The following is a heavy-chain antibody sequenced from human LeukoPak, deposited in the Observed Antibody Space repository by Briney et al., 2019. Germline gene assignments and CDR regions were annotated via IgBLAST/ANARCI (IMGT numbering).Heavy chain of an antibody. D-gene: IGHD3-10*01. CDR3: ARDLISTMVRGARADYYYGMDV. CDR1: GYTFTGYY. Sequence: ASVKVSCKAPGYTFTGYYMHWVRQAPGQGLEWMGWINPNSGGTNYAQKFQGRVTMTRDTSISTAYMELSRLRSDDTAVYYCARDLISTMVRGARADYYYGMDVWGQGTTVTVSS. CDR2: INPNSGGT. J-gene: IGHJ6*02. V-gene: IGHV1-2*02.